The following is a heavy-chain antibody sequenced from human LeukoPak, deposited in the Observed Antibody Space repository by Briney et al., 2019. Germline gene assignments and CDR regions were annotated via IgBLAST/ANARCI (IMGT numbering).Heavy chain of an antibody. D-gene: IGHD6-19*01. CDR1: GFTFSDYY. Sequence: GGSLRLSCAASGFTFSDYYMSWIRQAPGKGLEWVSYISSSGSTIYYADSVKGRFTISRDNAKNSLYLQMNSLRAEDTAVYYCARPRPRTGSSRPYDFDYWGQGTLVTVSS. CDR2: ISSSGSTI. J-gene: IGHJ4*02. V-gene: IGHV3-11*04. CDR3: ARPRPRTGSSRPYDFDY.